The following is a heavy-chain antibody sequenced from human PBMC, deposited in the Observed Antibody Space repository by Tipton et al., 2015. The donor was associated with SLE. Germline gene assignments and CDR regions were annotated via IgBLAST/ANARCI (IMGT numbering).Heavy chain of an antibody. CDR2: ISGSGGST. V-gene: IGHV3-23*01. D-gene: IGHD3-22*01. CDR3: AKRVMGYYDSSADDAFDI. Sequence: GSLRLSCAASGFTVSSNYMSWVRQAPGKGLEWVSAISGSGGSTYYADSVKGRFTISRDNSKNTLYLQMNSLRAEDTAVYYCAKRVMGYYDSSADDAFDIWGQGTMVTVSS. J-gene: IGHJ3*02. CDR1: GFTVSSNY.